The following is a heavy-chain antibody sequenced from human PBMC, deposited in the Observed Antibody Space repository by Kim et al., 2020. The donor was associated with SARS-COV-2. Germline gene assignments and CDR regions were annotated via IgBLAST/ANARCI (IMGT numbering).Heavy chain of an antibody. CDR3: AREVLWFGEANWFDP. D-gene: IGHD3-10*01. CDR1: GGSVSSGDYY. Sequence: SETLSLTCTVSGGSVSSGDYYWSWIRQPPGKGLEWIGFIYYSGSTSYNPSLKSRVTISLDTSKNQFSLKLNSVTAADTAVYYCAREVLWFGEANWFDPWGQGTLVTVSS. CDR2: IYYSGST. J-gene: IGHJ5*02. V-gene: IGHV4-61*08.